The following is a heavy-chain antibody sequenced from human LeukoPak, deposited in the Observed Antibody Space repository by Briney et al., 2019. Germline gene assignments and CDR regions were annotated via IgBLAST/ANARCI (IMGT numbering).Heavy chain of an antibody. CDR1: DDSITMYY. CDR3: ARGRVSSSTWYSTYYYCFYMDV. CDR2: VDHTGST. V-gene: IGHV4-59*01. Sequence: SETLSLTCSVSDDSITMYYWTWIRQPPGKGLEWIGYVDHTGSTNFNPSLNGRVSISRDTSKNLFSLRLRSVTAADTAVYFCARGRVSSSTWYSTYYYCFYMDVWGKGTTVTVSS. D-gene: IGHD4-11*01. J-gene: IGHJ6*03.